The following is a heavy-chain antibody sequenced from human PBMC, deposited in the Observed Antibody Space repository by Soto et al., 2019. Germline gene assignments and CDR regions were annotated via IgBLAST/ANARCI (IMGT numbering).Heavy chain of an antibody. Sequence: PSETLSLTCAVYGGSFSGYYWSWIRQPPGKGLEWIGEINHSGSTNYNPSLKSRVTISVDTSKNQFSLKLSSVTAADTAVYYCARGLRYYGSGSYYHYYYYYGMDVWGQGTKVT. J-gene: IGHJ6*02. V-gene: IGHV4-34*01. CDR3: ARGLRYYGSGSYYHYYYYYGMDV. CDR1: GGSFSGYY. D-gene: IGHD3-10*01. CDR2: INHSGST.